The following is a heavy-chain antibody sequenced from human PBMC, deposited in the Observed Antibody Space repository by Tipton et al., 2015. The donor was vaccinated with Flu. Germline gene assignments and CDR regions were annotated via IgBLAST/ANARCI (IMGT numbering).Heavy chain of an antibody. CDR2: IYYSGST. J-gene: IGHJ2*01. Sequence: TLSLTCTVPGGSISSSSYYWGWIRQPPGKGLEWIGSIYYSGSTYYNPSLKSRVTISVDTSKNQFSLKLSSVTAADTAVYYCARDAPWYFDLWGRGTLVTVSS. CDR3: ARDAPWYFDL. V-gene: IGHV4-39*07. CDR1: GGSISSSSYY.